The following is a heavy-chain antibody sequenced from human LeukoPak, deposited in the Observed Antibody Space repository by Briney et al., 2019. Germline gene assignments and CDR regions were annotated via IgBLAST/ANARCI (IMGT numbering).Heavy chain of an antibody. CDR1: TFTFRNSW. D-gene: IGHD6-13*01. CDR3: ARERKGSSWYDGKEPFDY. CDR2: IDQDGREK. V-gene: IGHV3-7*01. Sequence: QPGGSLRLSCVASTFTFRNSWMSWVRQVPGKGLEWVANIDQDGREKNYVDSVKGRFTISRDNGKNSLYLEMNSLRAEDTAVYYCARERKGSSWYDGKEPFDYWGQGTLVTVSS. J-gene: IGHJ4*02.